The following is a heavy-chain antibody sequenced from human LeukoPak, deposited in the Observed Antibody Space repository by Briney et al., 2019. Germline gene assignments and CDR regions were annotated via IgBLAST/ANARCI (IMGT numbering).Heavy chain of an antibody. Sequence: ASVNVSCKASGYTFTGYYMHWVRQAPGQGREWMGWINPNSGGTNYAQKFQGWVTMTRDTSISTAYMELSRLISDDTAVNFCTRGPATSGFDYWGQGTLVTVSS. D-gene: IGHD2-15*01. CDR3: TRGPATSGFDY. V-gene: IGHV1-2*04. CDR2: INPNSGGT. CDR1: GYTFTGYY. J-gene: IGHJ4*02.